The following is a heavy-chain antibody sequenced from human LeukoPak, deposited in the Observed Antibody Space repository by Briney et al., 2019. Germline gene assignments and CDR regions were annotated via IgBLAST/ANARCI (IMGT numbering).Heavy chain of an antibody. CDR3: ARARRGVEMATIFDF. D-gene: IGHD5-24*01. CDR2: ISAYNGNT. J-gene: IGHJ4*02. V-gene: IGHV1-18*04. Sequence: ASVKVSCKAFGYTFTSYYMHWVRQAPGQGLEWMGWISAYNGNTKYAQKLQGRVTMTTDTSTSTAYMELRSLRSDDTAVYYCARARRGVEMATIFDFWGQGTLVTVSS. CDR1: GYTFTSYY.